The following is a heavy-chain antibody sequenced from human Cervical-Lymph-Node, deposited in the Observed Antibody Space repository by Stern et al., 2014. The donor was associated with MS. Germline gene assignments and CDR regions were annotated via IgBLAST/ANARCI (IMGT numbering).Heavy chain of an antibody. CDR2: ISYDGSDT. CDR1: GFTFSSYG. V-gene: IGHV3-30*18. J-gene: IGHJ4*02. Sequence: DQLVESGGGVVQPGRSLRLTCTVSGFTFSSYGMHWVRQAPGKGLEWVSVISYDGSDTYYAESVKGRFTISRDNTTNTLYLEMRRLRREDTAVYYCVKRGITEVRGVRLGDYWGPGTLVIVSS. CDR3: VKRGITEVRGVRLGDY. D-gene: IGHD3-10*01.